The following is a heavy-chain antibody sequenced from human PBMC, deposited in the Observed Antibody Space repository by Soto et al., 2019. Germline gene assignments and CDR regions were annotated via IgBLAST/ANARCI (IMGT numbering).Heavy chain of an antibody. J-gene: IGHJ4*02. Sequence: SETLSLTCTVSGGSISSYYWSWIRQPPGKGLEWIGYIYYSGSTNYNPSLKSRVTKSVDTSKNQFSLKLSSVTAADTALYYCARMGYCSSTSCRYYFDYWGQGTLVTVSS. CDR2: IYYSGST. D-gene: IGHD2-2*01. CDR1: GGSISSYY. CDR3: ARMGYCSSTSCRYYFDY. V-gene: IGHV4-59*01.